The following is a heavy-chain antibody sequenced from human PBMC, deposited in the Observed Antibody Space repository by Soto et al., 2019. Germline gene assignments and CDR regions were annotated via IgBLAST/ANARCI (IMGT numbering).Heavy chain of an antibody. CDR2: ISGSGSNI. Sequence: PGVSLRLSCAASGFTFRDFYMTWSRRAPGRGLECLSYISGSGSNIHYADSVKGRFTISRDNAKNSLYLQMDGLRADDTATYYCDRTAWQLGVRFDYWGQGDLLTVAS. V-gene: IGHV3-11*01. CDR1: GFTFRDFY. D-gene: IGHD1-1*01. CDR3: DRTAWQLGVRFDY. J-gene: IGHJ4*02.